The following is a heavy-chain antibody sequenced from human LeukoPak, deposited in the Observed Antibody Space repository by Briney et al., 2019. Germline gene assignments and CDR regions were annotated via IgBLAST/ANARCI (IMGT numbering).Heavy chain of an antibody. CDR1: GFTFSSYW. CDR2: IKQDGSEK. J-gene: IGHJ4*02. V-gene: IGHV3-7*01. D-gene: IGHD4-17*01. Sequence: PGGSLRLSCAASGFTFSSYWMSWVRQAPGKGLEWVANIKQDGSEKYYVDSVKGRFTISRDNAKNSVYLQMNSLRAEDTAVYYCARAPDDYGDYHDYWGQGTLVTVSS. CDR3: ARAPDDYGDYHDY.